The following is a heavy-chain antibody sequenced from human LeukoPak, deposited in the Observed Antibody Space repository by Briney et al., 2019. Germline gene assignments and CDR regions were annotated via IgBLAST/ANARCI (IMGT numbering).Heavy chain of an antibody. V-gene: IGHV3-30*02. J-gene: IGHJ4*02. CDR2: IRYDGSNK. CDR3: AKGSYDFWSGYYPPWTFDY. CDR1: GFTFSSYG. Sequence: PGGSLRLSCAASGFTFSSYGMHWVRQAPGKGLEWVAFIRYDGSNKDYADSVKGRFTISRDNSKNTLYPQMNSLRVEDTAVYYCAKGSYDFWSGYYPPWTFDYWGQGTQVTVSS. D-gene: IGHD3-3*01.